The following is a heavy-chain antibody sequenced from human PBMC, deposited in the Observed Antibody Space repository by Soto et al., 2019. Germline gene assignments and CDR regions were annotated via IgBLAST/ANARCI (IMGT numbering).Heavy chain of an antibody. Sequence: NPGGSLRLTCAASGFTFSSYSMNWVRQAPGKGLEWVSSISSSSSYIYYADSVKGRFTISRDNAKNSLYLQMNSLRAEDTAVYYCARWASDCSSTSCYSGLDYWGQGTLVTVSS. V-gene: IGHV3-21*01. CDR1: GFTFSSYS. J-gene: IGHJ4*02. D-gene: IGHD2-2*01. CDR2: ISSSSSYI. CDR3: ARWASDCSSTSCYSGLDY.